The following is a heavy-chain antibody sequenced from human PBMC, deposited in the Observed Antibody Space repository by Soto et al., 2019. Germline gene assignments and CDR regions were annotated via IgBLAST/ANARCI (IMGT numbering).Heavy chain of an antibody. J-gene: IGHJ4*02. V-gene: IGHV3-23*01. Sequence: EVQLLESGGGLVQPGGSLRLSCAASGFTFSSYTMNWVRQGPGKGLEWVSGISGSGGSTHYADSVKGRFTISRDNSKNTLYLQMDSLRAEDTAVYYCAKDRGRGGSPETQVDHWGQGTLVTVSS. CDR3: AKDRGRGGSPETQVDH. CDR2: ISGSGGST. D-gene: IGHD1-26*01. CDR1: GFTFSSYT.